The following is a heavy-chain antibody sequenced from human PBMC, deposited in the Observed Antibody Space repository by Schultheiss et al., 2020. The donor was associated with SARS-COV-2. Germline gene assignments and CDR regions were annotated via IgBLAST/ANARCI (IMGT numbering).Heavy chain of an antibody. CDR3: ARDTQWLGYYFDY. Sequence: GGSLRLSCAASGFTFSSYAMSWVRQAPGKGLEWVSRINSDGSSTSYADSVKGRFTISRDNAKNSLYLQMNSLRAEDTAVYYCARDTQWLGYYFDYWGQGTLVTVSS. J-gene: IGHJ4*02. D-gene: IGHD6-19*01. CDR1: GFTFSSYA. CDR2: INSDGSST. V-gene: IGHV3-74*01.